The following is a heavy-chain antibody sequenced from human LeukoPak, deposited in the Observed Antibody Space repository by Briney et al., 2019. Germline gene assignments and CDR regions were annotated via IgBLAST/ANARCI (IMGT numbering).Heavy chain of an antibody. J-gene: IGHJ4*02. V-gene: IGHV3-30*18. CDR3: AKGWGIPIFGVVTN. Sequence: GGSLRLSCAASGFTFSSYGMRWVRQAPGKGLEWVAVISYDGSNKYFVDSVKGRFTISRDNSKNTLYLQMNSLRAEDTAVYYCAKGWGIPIFGVVTNWGQGTLVTVSS. CDR1: GFTFSSYG. CDR2: ISYDGSNK. D-gene: IGHD3-3*01.